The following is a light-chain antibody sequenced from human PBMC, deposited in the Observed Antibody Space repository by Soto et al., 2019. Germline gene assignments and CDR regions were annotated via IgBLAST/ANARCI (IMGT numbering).Light chain of an antibody. CDR2: KAS. V-gene: IGKV1-5*03. Sequence: DIQMTQSPSTLSASVGDRVILTCRASQSISNWLAWYQQKPGKAPNLLIYKASSLKSGVPSRFSGSGSGTEFTLTISSLQPDDFATYYCQQYDTYWTFGQGTKVDIK. CDR1: QSISNW. J-gene: IGKJ1*01. CDR3: QQYDTYWT.